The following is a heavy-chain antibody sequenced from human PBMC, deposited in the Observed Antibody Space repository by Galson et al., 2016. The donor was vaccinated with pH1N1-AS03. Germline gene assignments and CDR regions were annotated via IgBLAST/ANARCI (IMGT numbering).Heavy chain of an antibody. Sequence: SLRLSCAASGFSLNDHALHWVRRAPGKGLEWVSGISWDGSNTDYADSVKGRFTISRNNAKNSLYLQMNSLRPEDTALYYCAKAERGGYYFRLTFEIWGQGTMVTVSS. D-gene: IGHD3-22*01. V-gene: IGHV3-9*01. CDR3: AKAERGGYYFRLTFEI. CDR2: ISWDGSNT. J-gene: IGHJ3*02. CDR1: GFSLNDHA.